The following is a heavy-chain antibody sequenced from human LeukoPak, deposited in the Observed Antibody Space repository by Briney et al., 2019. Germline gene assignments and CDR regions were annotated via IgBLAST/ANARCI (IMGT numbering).Heavy chain of an antibody. D-gene: IGHD5-12*01. Sequence: PGRSLRLSCAASGFTFDDYAMHWVRQAPGKGLEWVSGISWNSGSIGYADSVKGRFTISRDNAKNTLSLQMNSLRAEDTAVYYCARGYAGGYFDLWGRGTLVTVSS. CDR1: GFTFDDYA. J-gene: IGHJ2*01. CDR3: ARGYAGGYFDL. CDR2: ISWNSGSI. V-gene: IGHV3-9*01.